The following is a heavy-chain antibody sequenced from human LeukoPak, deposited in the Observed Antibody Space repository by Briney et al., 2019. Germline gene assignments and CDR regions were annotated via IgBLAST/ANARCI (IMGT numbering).Heavy chain of an antibody. V-gene: IGHV3-23*01. CDR1: GFTFSSYA. D-gene: IGHD4-23*01. Sequence: GGSLRLSCAASGFTFSSYAMSWVRQAPGKGLEWVSAISGSGGSTSYADSVKGRFTISRDNAKNTLYFQMNSLRADDTAVYYCARARGDYGGFNYWGQGTLVTVSS. J-gene: IGHJ4*02. CDR2: ISGSGGST. CDR3: ARARGDYGGFNY.